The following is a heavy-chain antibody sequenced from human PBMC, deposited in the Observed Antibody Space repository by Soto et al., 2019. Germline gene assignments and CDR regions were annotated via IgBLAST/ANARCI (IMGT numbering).Heavy chain of an antibody. CDR1: GGTFSSYT. Sequence: QVQLVQSGAEVKKPGSSVKVSCKASGGTFSSYTISWVRQAPGQGLEWMGRIFPILGIANYAQKFQGRVTITADKSTSTAYMELSSLRSEDTAVYYCARGIDSSSLDYWGQGTLVTVSS. D-gene: IGHD3-22*01. CDR3: ARGIDSSSLDY. V-gene: IGHV1-69*02. CDR2: IFPILGIA. J-gene: IGHJ4*02.